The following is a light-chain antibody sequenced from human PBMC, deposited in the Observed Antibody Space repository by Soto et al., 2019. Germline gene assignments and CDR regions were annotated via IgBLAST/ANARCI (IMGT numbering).Light chain of an antibody. V-gene: IGLV1-40*01. J-gene: IGLJ1*01. Sequence: SVLTQPPSVSGAPGQRVTISCTGSSSNIGAGYDVHWYQQLPGTAPKLLIYGNSNRPSGVPDRFSGSKSGTSASLAITGLQAEDEADYYCQSYDSSLSVYVFGTGTKLTDL. CDR3: QSYDSSLSVYV. CDR2: GNS. CDR1: SSNIGAGYD.